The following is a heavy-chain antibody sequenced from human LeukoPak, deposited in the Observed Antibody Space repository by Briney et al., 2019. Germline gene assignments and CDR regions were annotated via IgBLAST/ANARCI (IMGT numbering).Heavy chain of an antibody. Sequence: GGSLRLSCAASGFTFDSYAMSWVRQAPGRGLEWVSSISGSGSSTYYADSVKGRFTISRDNSKSTLYLQMDSLRIDDTAEYYCAKGNSARSGSYYGDYWGQGTLVTVSS. CDR2: ISGSGSST. CDR1: GFTFDSYA. J-gene: IGHJ4*02. D-gene: IGHD1-26*01. CDR3: AKGNSARSGSYYGDY. V-gene: IGHV3-23*01.